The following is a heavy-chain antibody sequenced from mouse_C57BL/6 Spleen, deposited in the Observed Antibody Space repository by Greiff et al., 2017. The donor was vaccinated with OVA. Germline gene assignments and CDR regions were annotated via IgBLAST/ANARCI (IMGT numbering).Heavy chain of an antibody. CDR2: IYPGSGST. Sequence: QVHVKQPGAELVKPGASVKMSCKASGYTFTSYWITWVKQRPGQGLEWIGDIYPGSGSTNYNEKFKSKATLTVDTSSSTAYMQLSSLTSEDSAVYYCARRGQLRPSMDYWGQGTSVTVSS. D-gene: IGHD3-2*02. CDR1: GYTFTSYW. J-gene: IGHJ4*01. CDR3: ARRGQLRPSMDY. V-gene: IGHV1-55*01.